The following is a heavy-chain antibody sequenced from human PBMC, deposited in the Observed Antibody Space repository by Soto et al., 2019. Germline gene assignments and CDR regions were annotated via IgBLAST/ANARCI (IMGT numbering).Heavy chain of an antibody. D-gene: IGHD2-2*01. CDR3: ANAYCSSTSCRAEYFQH. V-gene: IGHV3-23*01. J-gene: IGHJ1*01. CDR2: ISGRGDSS. CDR1: GFTFSSYA. Sequence: SGGSLRLSCAASGFTFSSYAMSWVRQAPGKGLEWVSAISGRGDSSYYADSVKGRFTISRDNSKNTLYLQMNSLRAEDTAVYYCANAYCSSTSCRAEYFQHWGQGTLVTVSS.